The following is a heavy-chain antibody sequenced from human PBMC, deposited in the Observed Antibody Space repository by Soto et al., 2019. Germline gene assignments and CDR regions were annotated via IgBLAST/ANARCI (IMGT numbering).Heavy chain of an antibody. J-gene: IGHJ5*02. CDR3: ARDWDSSGLFDP. Sequence: QVQLQESGPGLVKPSETLSLTCSVSGASITTHYWSWIRQPPGKGLEWIGSISYSGSTKYNPSLESRVMISLDTSKNQFSLRLTSVTAADTALYYCARDWDSSGLFDPWGQGALVTVSS. CDR1: GASITTHY. CDR2: ISYSGST. D-gene: IGHD3-10*01. V-gene: IGHV4-59*11.